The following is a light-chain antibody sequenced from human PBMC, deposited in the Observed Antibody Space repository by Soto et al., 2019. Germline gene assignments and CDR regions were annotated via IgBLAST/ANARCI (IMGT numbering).Light chain of an antibody. CDR1: SSNIGAGYV. V-gene: IGLV1-40*01. CDR2: GNS. CDR3: KAWDNSLNARGV. Sequence: QSVLTQPPSVSGAPGQRVTISCTGSSSNIGAGYVVHWYQQLPGTAPKLLIYGNSNRPSGVPDQFSGSKSGTSASLAITGLQSEVEADYYCKAWDNSLNARGVFGSGTQLTVL. J-gene: IGLJ6*01.